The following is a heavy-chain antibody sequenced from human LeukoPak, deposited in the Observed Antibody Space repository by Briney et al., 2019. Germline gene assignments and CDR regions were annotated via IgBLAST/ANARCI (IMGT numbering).Heavy chain of an antibody. CDR2: IYHSGST. Sequence: SETLSLTCTVSGYSISSGYYWGWIRQPPGKGLEWIGSIYHSGSTYYNPSLKSRVTISVDTSKNQFSLKLSSVTAADTAVYYCARDLPPPSSSFDYWGQGTLVTVSS. V-gene: IGHV4-38-2*02. D-gene: IGHD6-13*01. CDR3: ARDLPPPSSSFDY. CDR1: GYSISSGYY. J-gene: IGHJ4*02.